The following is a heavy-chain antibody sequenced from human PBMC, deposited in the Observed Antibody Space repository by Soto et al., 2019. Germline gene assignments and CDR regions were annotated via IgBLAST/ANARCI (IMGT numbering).Heavy chain of an antibody. J-gene: IGHJ4*02. CDR2: ISYDGSNK. Sequence: GFLRVARGACGFSISSCCTHQYRQAPGKGLEWVAVISYDGSNKYYADSVKGRFTISRDNSKNTLHLQMNSLRAEDTAVYYCASTSLGCSGGSCYLGPLCDYWGQGTLVTVSS. V-gene: IGHV3-30*03. CDR3: ASTSLGCSGGSCYLGPLCDY. CDR1: GFSISSCC. D-gene: IGHD2-15*01.